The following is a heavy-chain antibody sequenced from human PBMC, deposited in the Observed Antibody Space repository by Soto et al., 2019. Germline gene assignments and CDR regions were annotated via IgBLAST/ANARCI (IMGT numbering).Heavy chain of an antibody. CDR2: IGGGNTDR. Sequence: DVQLLESGGGLVQPGGSLTLSCGASRFIFSDYAMNWVRQAPGKGLEWVSSIGGGNTDRYYADSVKGRFIISRDNSKNTMYLRMNSLRDDDTAVYYCAKDAVSYNGKWDWFDSWGQGTLVTVSS. J-gene: IGHJ5*01. CDR3: AKDAVSYNGKWDWFDS. D-gene: IGHD1-26*01. CDR1: RFIFSDYA. V-gene: IGHV3-23*01.